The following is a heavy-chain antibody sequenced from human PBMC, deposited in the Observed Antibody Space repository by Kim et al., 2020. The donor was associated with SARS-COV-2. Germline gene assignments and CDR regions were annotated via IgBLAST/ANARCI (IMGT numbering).Heavy chain of an antibody. CDR2: INAGNGNT. CDR1: GYTFTSYA. J-gene: IGHJ4*02. V-gene: IGHV1-3*01. Sequence: VKVSCKASGYTFTSYAMHWVRQAPGQRLEWMGWINAGNGNTKYSQKFQGRVTMTRDTSASTAYMELSSLRSEDTAVYYCARPWMVRGGDTHEEIFDYWGQGTLVTVSS. CDR3: ARPWMVRGGDTHEEIFDY. D-gene: IGHD3-10*01.